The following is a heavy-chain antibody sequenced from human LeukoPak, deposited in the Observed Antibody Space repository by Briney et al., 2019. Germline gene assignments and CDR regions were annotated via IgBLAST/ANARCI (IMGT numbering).Heavy chain of an antibody. V-gene: IGHV3-48*03. CDR3: AKERGIAAAGLDY. CDR2: ISSTGTTI. CDR1: GFTFSSYE. D-gene: IGHD6-13*01. Sequence: PGGSLRLSCAASGFTFSSYEMNWIRQAPGKGLEWVSYISSTGTTIYYADSVKGRFTISRDNAKNSLYLQMNSLRAEDTAVYYCAKERGIAAAGLDYWGQGTLVTVSS. J-gene: IGHJ4*02.